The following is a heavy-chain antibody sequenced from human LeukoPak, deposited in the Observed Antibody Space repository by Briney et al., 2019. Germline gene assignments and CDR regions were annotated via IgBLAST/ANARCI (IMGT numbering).Heavy chain of an antibody. CDR2: ISYDGSNK. V-gene: IGHV3-30*03. D-gene: IGHD3-3*01. CDR1: GFTFSSYG. Sequence: GGSLRLSCAASGFTFSSYGMHWVRQAPGKGLEWVAVISYDGSNKYYADSVKGRFTISRDNSKNTLYLQMNSLRAEDTAVYYCARERRTSPRRGYPYDFWSGYPDYWGQGTLVTVSS. J-gene: IGHJ4*02. CDR3: ARERRTSPRRGYPYDFWSGYPDY.